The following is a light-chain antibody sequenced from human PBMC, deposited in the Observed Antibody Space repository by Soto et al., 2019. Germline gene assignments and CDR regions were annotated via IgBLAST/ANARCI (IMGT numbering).Light chain of an antibody. Sequence: QLVLTQPPSVSATPEQGVILSCSGGDSNIGSTAVNWYQQLPGTAPRLLIYSSNQRPSGVPDRISGSKSGTSASLAISGLQSEDEADYYCAAWDDDLHVWLFGGGTKLTVL. V-gene: IGLV1-44*01. CDR1: DSNIGSTA. CDR2: SSN. CDR3: AAWDDDLHVWL. J-gene: IGLJ3*02.